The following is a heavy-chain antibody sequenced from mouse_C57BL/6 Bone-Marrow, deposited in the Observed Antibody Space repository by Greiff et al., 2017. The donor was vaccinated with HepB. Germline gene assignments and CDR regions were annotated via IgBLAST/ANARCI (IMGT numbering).Heavy chain of an antibody. D-gene: IGHD1-1*01. Sequence: VQLQQSGAELARPGASVKLSCKASGYTFTSYGISWVKQRTGQGLEWIGEIYPRSGNTYYNEKFKGKATLTADKSSSTAYMELRSLTSVDSAVYFCAREIPYYYGSSYENYWGQGTTLTVSS. CDR1: GYTFTSYG. V-gene: IGHV1-81*01. CDR2: IYPRSGNT. J-gene: IGHJ2*01. CDR3: AREIPYYYGSSYENY.